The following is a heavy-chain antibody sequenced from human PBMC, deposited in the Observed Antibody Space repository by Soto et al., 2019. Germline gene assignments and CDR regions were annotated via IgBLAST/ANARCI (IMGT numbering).Heavy chain of an antibody. D-gene: IGHD3-22*01. J-gene: IGHJ4*02. Sequence: PSETLSLTCAVSGYSISSSNWWGWIRQPPGKGLEWIGYIYYSGSTYYNPSLKSRVTMSVDTSKNQFSLKLFSVTAVVTAVYYCARSAVAITSVGYFDYWGQGTLVTVSS. CDR1: GYSISSSNW. V-gene: IGHV4-28*01. CDR3: ARSAVAITSVGYFDY. CDR2: IYYSGST.